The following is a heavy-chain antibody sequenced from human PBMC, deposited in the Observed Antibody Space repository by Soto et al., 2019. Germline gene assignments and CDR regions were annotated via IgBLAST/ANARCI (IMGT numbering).Heavy chain of an antibody. V-gene: IGHV1-69*12. CDR1: GGTFSSYA. CDR3: ARHVPAAGYYYGMDV. J-gene: IGHJ6*02. CDR2: IIPIFGTA. D-gene: IGHD2-2*01. Sequence: QVQLVQSGAEVKKPGSSVKVSCKASGGTFSSYAISWVRQAPGQGLEWMGGIIPIFGTANDAQKFQGRVMLTAAHSTSTAYVELSSLRSEATAVYYCARHVPAAGYYYGMDVWGQGATVTVSS.